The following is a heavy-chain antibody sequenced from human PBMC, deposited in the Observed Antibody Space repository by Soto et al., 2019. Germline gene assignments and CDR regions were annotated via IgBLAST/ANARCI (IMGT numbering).Heavy chain of an antibody. D-gene: IGHD6-13*01. V-gene: IGHV1-3*01. CDR1: GYTFTSYA. J-gene: IGHJ5*02. Sequence: QVQLVQSGAEVKKPGASVKVSCKASGYTFTSYAMHWVRQAPGQRLEWMGWINAGNGNTKYSQKFQGRVTITRDTXESTAYMELSSLRSEDTAVYYCARAQYSSRGWFDPWGQGTLVTVSS. CDR2: INAGNGNT. CDR3: ARAQYSSRGWFDP.